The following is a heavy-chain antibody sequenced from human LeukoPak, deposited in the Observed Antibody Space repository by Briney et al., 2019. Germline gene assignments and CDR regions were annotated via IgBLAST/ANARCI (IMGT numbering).Heavy chain of an antibody. J-gene: IGHJ5*02. D-gene: IGHD2-15*01. CDR2: INPNSGGT. V-gene: IGHV1-2*02. CDR3: ARAGVVVAAKGWFDP. Sequence: ASVKVSCKASGYTFTGYYMHWVRQAPGQGLEWMGWINPNSGGTNYAQKLQGRVTMTTDTSTSTAYTELRSLRSDDTAVYYCARAGVVVAAKGWFDPWGQGTLVTVSS. CDR1: GYTFTGYY.